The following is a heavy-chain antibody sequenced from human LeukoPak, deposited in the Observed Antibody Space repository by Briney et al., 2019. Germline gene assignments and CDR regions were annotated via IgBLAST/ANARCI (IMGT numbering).Heavy chain of an antibody. V-gene: IGHV3-48*03. J-gene: IGHJ3*02. CDR3: AKPMVPRYFDWLLSDDAFDI. CDR2: ISSSGSTI. D-gene: IGHD3-9*01. CDR1: GFTFSSYE. Sequence: PGGSLRLSCAASGFTFSSYEMNWVRQAPGKGLEWVSYISSSGSTIYYADSVKGRFTISRDNAKNSLYLQMNSLRAEDTAVYYCAKPMVPRYFDWLLSDDAFDIWGQGTMVTVSS.